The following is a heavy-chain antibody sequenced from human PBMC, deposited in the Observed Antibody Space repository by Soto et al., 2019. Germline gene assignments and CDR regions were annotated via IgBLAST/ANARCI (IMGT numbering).Heavy chain of an antibody. CDR3: ARGIATTEMDV. J-gene: IGHJ6*02. CDR2: IDQSGST. V-gene: IGHV4-34*01. CDR1: DGSFSGYY. Sequence: TLSLTCAVYDGSFSGYYWNWLRQPPGEGLEWIGKIDQSGSTNYNPSLKSRVTMSVDTSRSQFSLKLSSVTAADTAVYYCARGIATTEMDVWGQGTTVTVSS. D-gene: IGHD6-13*01.